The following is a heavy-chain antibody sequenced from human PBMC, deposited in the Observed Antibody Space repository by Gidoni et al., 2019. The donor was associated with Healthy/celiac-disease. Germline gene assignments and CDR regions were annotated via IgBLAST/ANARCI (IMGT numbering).Heavy chain of an antibody. CDR1: GFTFSSYA. J-gene: IGHJ4*02. CDR2: ISGSGVST. V-gene: IGHV3-23*01. D-gene: IGHD3-16*02. CDR3: AKCLKGRMITFGGVIVIYPHDY. Sequence: EVQLLESGGGLVQPGGSLRLSCAASGFTFSSYAMSWDRQAPGKGMEWVSAISGSGVSTSYADSVKGRFTISRDNSKNTLYLQMNSLRAEDTAVYYCAKCLKGRMITFGGVIVIYPHDYWGQGTLVTVSS.